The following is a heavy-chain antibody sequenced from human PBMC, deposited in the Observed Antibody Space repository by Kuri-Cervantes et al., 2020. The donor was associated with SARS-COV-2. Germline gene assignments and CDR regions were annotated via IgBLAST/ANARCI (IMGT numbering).Heavy chain of an antibody. CDR1: GFTFDDYA. D-gene: IGHD1-7*01. J-gene: IGHJ3*02. CDR2: ISWNSGSI. Sequence: SLKISCAASGFTFDDYAMHWVRQAPGKGLEWVSGISWNSGSIGYADSVKGRFTISRDNAKNSLYLQMNSLRAEDMALYYCAKGGYNWNYDALDIWGQGTMVTVSS. CDR3: AKGGYNWNYDALDI. V-gene: IGHV3-9*03.